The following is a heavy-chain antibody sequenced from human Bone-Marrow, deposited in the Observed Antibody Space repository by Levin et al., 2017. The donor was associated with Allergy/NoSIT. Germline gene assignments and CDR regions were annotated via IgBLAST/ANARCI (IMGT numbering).Heavy chain of an antibody. V-gene: IGHV3-13*01. CDR2: IGPGGDT. CDR3: AGGRCSSPTCFIHYYYGLDV. D-gene: IGHD2-2*01. CDR1: GFKFNDYD. J-gene: IGHJ6*02. Sequence: LSLTCAASGFKFNDYDMHWVRQVQGKSLEWVSAIGPGGDTYYPDSVKGRFTVSRESAKNSLYLQMNSLRAGDTAVYYCAGGRCSSPTCFIHYYYGLDVWGQGTTVTVSS.